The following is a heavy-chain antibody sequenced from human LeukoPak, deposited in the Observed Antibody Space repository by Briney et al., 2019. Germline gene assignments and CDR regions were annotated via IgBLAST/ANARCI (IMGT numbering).Heavy chain of an antibody. CDR2: ISSGSGTI. CDR1: GFTFSRYS. J-gene: IGHJ4*02. D-gene: IGHD3-10*01. V-gene: IGHV3-48*02. CDR3: ARGGNIDY. Sequence: VGCLRLSPAESGFTFSRYSMNWGREAPGKGLEWLSYISSGSGTIYYADSMKGQFTISRDNAKNSVYLQMNSLRDEDTGVYYCARGGNIDYWGQGILVTVSS.